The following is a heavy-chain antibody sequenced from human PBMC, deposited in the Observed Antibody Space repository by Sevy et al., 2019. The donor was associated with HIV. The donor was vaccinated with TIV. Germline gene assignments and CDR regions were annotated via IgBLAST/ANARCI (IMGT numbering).Heavy chain of an antibody. Sequence: GGSLRLSCAASGFTFSSYAMSWVRQAPGKGLEWVSAISGSGGSTYYADSVKGRFTISRDNSKNTLYLQMNSLRVEDTAVYYCAKDSFTMIVAPRGDYWGQGTLVTVSS. CDR1: GFTFSSYA. D-gene: IGHD3-22*01. J-gene: IGHJ4*02. V-gene: IGHV3-23*01. CDR3: AKDSFTMIVAPRGDY. CDR2: ISGSGGST.